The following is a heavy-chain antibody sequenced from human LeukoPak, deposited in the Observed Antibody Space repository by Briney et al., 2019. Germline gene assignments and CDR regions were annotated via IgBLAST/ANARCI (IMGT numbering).Heavy chain of an antibody. J-gene: IGHJ4*02. CDR2: IYYSGST. Sequence: SETLSLTCTVSGGSISSYYWSWIRQPPGKGLEWIGYIYYSGSTNYNPSLKSRVTISVDTSKNQFSLKLSSVTAADTAVYYCARHLYGSGREFDYWGQGTLVTVSS. CDR3: ARHLYGSGREFDY. D-gene: IGHD3-10*01. CDR1: GGSISSYY. V-gene: IGHV4-59*08.